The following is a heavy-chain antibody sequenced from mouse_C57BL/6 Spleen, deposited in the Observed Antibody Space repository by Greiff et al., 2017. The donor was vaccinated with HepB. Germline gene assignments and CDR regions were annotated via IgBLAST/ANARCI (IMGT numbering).Heavy chain of an antibody. CDR1: GFTFSNYW. CDR2: IRLKSDNYAT. Sequence: DVMLVESGGGLVQPGGSMKLSCVASGFTFSNYWMNWVRQSPEKGLEWVAQIRLKSDNYATHYAESVKGRFTISRDDSKSSVYLQMNNLRAEDTGSYYCTGGLPGFAYWGQGTLVTVSA. J-gene: IGHJ3*01. CDR3: TGGLPGFAY. V-gene: IGHV6-3*01. D-gene: IGHD2-2*01.